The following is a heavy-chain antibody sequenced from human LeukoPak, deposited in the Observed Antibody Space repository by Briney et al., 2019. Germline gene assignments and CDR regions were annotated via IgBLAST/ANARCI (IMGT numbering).Heavy chain of an antibody. CDR1: GFTFSNYA. V-gene: IGHV3-23*01. Sequence: PGASLRLSCAASGFTFSNYAMSWVRQAPGKGLEWVSAISGSGGSTYYADSVKGRFTISRDNSKNTLYLQMNSLRAEDTAVYYCAKDKFQNYDYVGGSQPPLFAYWARETRVTVS. D-gene: IGHD3-16*01. J-gene: IGHJ4*02. CDR2: ISGSGGST. CDR3: AKDKFQNYDYVGGSQPPLFAY.